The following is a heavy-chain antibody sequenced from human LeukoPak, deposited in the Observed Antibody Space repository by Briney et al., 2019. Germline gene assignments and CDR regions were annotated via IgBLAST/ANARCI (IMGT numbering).Heavy chain of an antibody. V-gene: IGHV4-34*01. D-gene: IGHD3-22*01. CDR2: INQSGST. CDR3: ARSPSRRARRTYDSGGNYRGSGVY. CDR1: GGSFSGYY. J-gene: IGHJ4*02. Sequence: AETLSITYAVYGGSFSGYYWTWIRQPPGKGLEWMREINQSGSTNYNPSFKSRVTISVDTSKNQFSLKQSSGTASDTAVYYCARSPSRRARRTYDSGGNYRGSGVYWGQGTLVTVSS.